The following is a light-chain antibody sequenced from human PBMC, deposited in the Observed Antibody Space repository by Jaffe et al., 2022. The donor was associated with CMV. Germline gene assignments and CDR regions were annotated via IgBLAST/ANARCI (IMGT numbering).Light chain of an antibody. CDR2: KVS. V-gene: IGKV2-30*02. CDR1: QSLVHSDGDSY. J-gene: IGKJ2*01. CDR3: MQGTHWPYT. Sequence: VVMTQSPLSLPVTLGQPASISCRSSQSLVHSDGDSYLSWFQQRPGQSPRRLIYKVSNRDSGVPDRFSGSASGTDFTLKISRVEAEDVGVYYCMQGTHWPYTLGQGTKLEIK.